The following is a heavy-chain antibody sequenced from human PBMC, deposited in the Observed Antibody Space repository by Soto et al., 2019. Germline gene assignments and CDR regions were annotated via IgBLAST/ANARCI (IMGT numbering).Heavy chain of an antibody. V-gene: IGHV3-30*03. D-gene: IGHD3-16*01. J-gene: IGHJ3*01. Sequence: QLVESGGGVVRPGTSLRLSCSASGFPFGSRAMHWVRQAPGKGLEWVAIISYDGKSTYYSAPVKGRFFISRDNSQNTLYLQMNSLTTEDTSLYYCARNLRLGGSFGFNAFSDDAFDVWGRGTMVTVSS. CDR3: ARNLRLGGSFGFNAFSDDAFDV. CDR2: ISYDGKST. CDR1: GFPFGSRA.